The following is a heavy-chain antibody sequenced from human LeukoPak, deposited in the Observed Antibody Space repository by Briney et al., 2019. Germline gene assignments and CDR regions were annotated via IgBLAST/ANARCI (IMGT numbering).Heavy chain of an antibody. J-gene: IGHJ4*02. CDR1: GFTFSTYS. Sequence: GGSLRLSCAASGFTFSTYSMNWVRQAPGKGLEWVSYISSRSFTIHYADSVKGRFTISRDNAKSSLYLQMNSLRAEDTAVYYCAREICGSDCYSTFDYWGQGALVTVSS. V-gene: IGHV3-48*04. CDR2: ISSRSFTI. D-gene: IGHD2-21*02. CDR3: AREICGSDCYSTFDY.